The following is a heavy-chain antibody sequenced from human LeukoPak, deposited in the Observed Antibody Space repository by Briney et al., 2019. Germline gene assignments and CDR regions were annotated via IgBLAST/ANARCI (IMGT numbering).Heavy chain of an antibody. CDR1: GYTFTSYY. Sequence: ASVKVSCKASGYTFTSYYMHWVRQAPGQGLEWMGIINPSGGSTSYAQKFQGRVTMTRDTSTSTVYMELSSLRSEDTAVYYCARDSDPHHDYYYGMDVWGQGTTVTVSS. J-gene: IGHJ6*02. CDR2: INPSGGST. CDR3: ARDSDPHHDYYYGMDV. V-gene: IGHV1-46*01. D-gene: IGHD1-14*01.